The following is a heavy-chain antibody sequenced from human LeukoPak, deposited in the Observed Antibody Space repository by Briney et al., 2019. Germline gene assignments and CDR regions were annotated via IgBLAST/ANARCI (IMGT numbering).Heavy chain of an antibody. CDR2: IFYSGST. CDR3: ARGKEGPDY. Sequence: SETLSLTCTVSGGSISGYYWSWIRQPTGKGLEWIGYIFYSGSTNYNPSLNSRVTISVDTSKNQFSLRLSSVTAADTALYYCARGKEGPDYWGQGTLVTVSS. CDR1: GGSISGYY. V-gene: IGHV4-59*01. J-gene: IGHJ4*02.